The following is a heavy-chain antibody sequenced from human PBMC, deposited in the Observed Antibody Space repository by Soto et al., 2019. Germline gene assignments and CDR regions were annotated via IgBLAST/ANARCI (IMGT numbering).Heavy chain of an antibody. CDR3: VRVDYYDSSGVFDGWFDP. D-gene: IGHD3-22*01. V-gene: IGHV4-59*01. CDR1: CGHISNYY. CDR2: IYYSWST. J-gene: IGHJ5*02. Sequence: SETLSIPCTVSCGHISNYYCSWIPQPPGKVLEWIWYIYYSWSTNYNPSLKSRVTISVDTSKNQFSLKLSSVTAADTAVYYCVRVDYYDSSGVFDGWFDPWGQGTLVTVFS.